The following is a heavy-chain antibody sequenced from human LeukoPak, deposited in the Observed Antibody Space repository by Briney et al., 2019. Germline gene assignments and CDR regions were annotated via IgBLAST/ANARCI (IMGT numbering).Heavy chain of an antibody. Sequence: PSGTLSLTCAVSGVSISSSNLWSCVRQPPGKGLGGIGEIYHSGSTHYNPSLKSRVTISVDKSTNQFSLKLSSVTAADTAVYYCAMALIITMIVVAAYYYYGMDGWGQGTTVTVSS. CDR2: IYHSGST. D-gene: IGHD3-22*01. CDR3: AMALIITMIVVAAYYYYGMDG. J-gene: IGHJ6*02. V-gene: IGHV4-4*02. CDR1: GVSISSSNL.